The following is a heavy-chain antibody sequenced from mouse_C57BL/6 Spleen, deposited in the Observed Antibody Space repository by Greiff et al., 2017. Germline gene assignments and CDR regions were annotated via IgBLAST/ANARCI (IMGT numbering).Heavy chain of an antibody. CDR3: ARGVYGNYGY. CDR2: INPNNGGT. J-gene: IGHJ2*01. V-gene: IGHV1-55*01. CDR1: GYTFTSYW. Sequence: VQLQQPGAELVKPGASVKMSCKASGYTFTSYWITWVKQRPGQGLEWIGDINPNNGGTSYNQKFKGKATLTVDKSSSTAYMELRSLTSEDSAVYYCARGVYGNYGYWGKGTTLTVSS. D-gene: IGHD2-1*01.